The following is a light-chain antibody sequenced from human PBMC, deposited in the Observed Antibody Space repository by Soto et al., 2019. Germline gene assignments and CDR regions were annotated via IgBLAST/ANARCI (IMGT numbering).Light chain of an antibody. CDR1: QTISTW. CDR2: RAS. CDR3: QQYASHPYT. J-gene: IGKJ2*01. Sequence: DIQMTQSPSTLSASVGDRVTITCRASQTISTWLAWYQQKPGKAPKLLIQRASNLESGVPSRCSGSGSGTEFTLTISSLQPDDFTTYYCQQYASHPYTFGQGTKLES. V-gene: IGKV1-5*03.